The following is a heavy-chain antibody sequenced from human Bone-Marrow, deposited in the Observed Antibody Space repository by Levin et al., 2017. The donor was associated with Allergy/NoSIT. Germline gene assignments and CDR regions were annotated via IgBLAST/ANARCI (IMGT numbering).Heavy chain of an antibody. V-gene: IGHV4-59*01. CDR3: ARAVVRGGRFGHYYYVMDV. D-gene: IGHD2-15*01. Sequence: PGGSLRLSCTVSGGSMSSDYWSWIRQSPGKGLEWIGYIYYSGSTLHNPSLKSRITLSVDTSKNQFSLKLRSVTAADTAVYYCARAVVRGGRFGHYYYVMDVWGQGTTVTVS. J-gene: IGHJ6*02. CDR1: GGSMSSDY. CDR2: IYYSGST.